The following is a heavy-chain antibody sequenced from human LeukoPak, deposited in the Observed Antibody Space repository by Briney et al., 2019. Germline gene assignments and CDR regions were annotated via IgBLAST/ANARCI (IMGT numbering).Heavy chain of an antibody. CDR1: GDSISRYY. CDR3: ARTFSGGGYGAAFDY. J-gene: IGHJ4*02. Sequence: PSGTLSLTCTVSGDSISRYYWSWIRQPPGKGLECIGYIYYTGTTNYNPSLKSRVTMSVDTSKNQFSLRLKSVTAADTAVYYCARTFSGGGYGAAFDYWGQGTLVTVSS. V-gene: IGHV4-59*12. CDR2: IYYTGTT. D-gene: IGHD5-12*01.